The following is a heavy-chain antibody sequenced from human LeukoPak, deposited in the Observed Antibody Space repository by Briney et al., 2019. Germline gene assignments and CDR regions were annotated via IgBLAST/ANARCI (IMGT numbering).Heavy chain of an antibody. D-gene: IGHD4-17*01. CDR3: ERDVHGDYGSGWFDP. CDR1: GGTFNNSA. J-gene: IGHJ5*02. V-gene: IGHV1-69*05. CDR2: IMPPFGTA. Sequence: SVKVSCKTSGGTFNNSAISWVRQAPGQGLEGLGGIMPPFGTAGYAQKFQGRVTITKDESTRTVYLELTSLTSDGTAVYYCERDVHGDYGSGWFDPWGQGTLVSDSS.